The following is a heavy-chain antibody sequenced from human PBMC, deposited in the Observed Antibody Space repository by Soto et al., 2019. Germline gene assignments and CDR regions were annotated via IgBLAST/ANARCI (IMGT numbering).Heavy chain of an antibody. Sequence: QVQLVQSGAEVKKPGSSVKVSCKASGGTFNRYAISWLRQAPGQGLEWTGGIIPIFGKGNDAQRFQGRGTITADESTGTAYMELSSLRSEDTGVYYCARSAITLFGVVSIPPHYYSEMDVWGQGTTVTVSS. V-gene: IGHV1-69*01. D-gene: IGHD3-3*01. J-gene: IGHJ6*02. CDR3: ARSAITLFGVVSIPPHYYSEMDV. CDR1: GGTFNRYA. CDR2: IIPIFGKG.